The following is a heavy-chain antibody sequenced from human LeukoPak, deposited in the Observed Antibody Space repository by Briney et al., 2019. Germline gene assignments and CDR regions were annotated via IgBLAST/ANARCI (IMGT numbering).Heavy chain of an antibody. J-gene: IGHJ5*02. CDR3: ARDFGNLMAGPQKT. Sequence: GGSLRLSCAASGFTFSSYAMSWVRQAPGKGLEWVSAISGSGGSTYYADSVKGRFTISRDNAKNSLYLQMNSLRAEDTAVYYCARDFGNLMAGPQKTWGQGTLVTVSS. V-gene: IGHV3-23*01. CDR2: ISGSGGST. D-gene: IGHD5-24*01. CDR1: GFTFSSYA.